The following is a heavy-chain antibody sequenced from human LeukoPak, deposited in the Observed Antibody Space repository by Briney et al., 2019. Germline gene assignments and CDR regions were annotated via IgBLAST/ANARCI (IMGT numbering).Heavy chain of an antibody. V-gene: IGHV3-64*01. CDR1: GFTFSSYA. CDR2: ISSNGGST. D-gene: IGHD2-2*02. Sequence: GGSLRLSCAAPGFTFSSYAMHWVRQAPGKGLEYVSAISSNGGSTYYANSVKGRFTISRDNSKNTLYLQMGSLRAEDMAVYYCARQRGLYDYWGQGTPVTVSS. CDR3: ARQRGLYDY. J-gene: IGHJ4*02.